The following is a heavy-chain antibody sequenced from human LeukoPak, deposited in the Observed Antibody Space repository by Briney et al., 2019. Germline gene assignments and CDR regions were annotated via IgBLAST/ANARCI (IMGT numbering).Heavy chain of an antibody. D-gene: IGHD3-22*01. V-gene: IGHV3-30*04. CDR1: GFTFSSYA. Sequence: PGGSLRLSCAASGFTFSSYAMHWVRQAPGKGLEWVAVISYDGSNKYYADSVKGRFTISRDNSKNTLYLQMNSLRAEDTAVYYCAGLSGYFYYYYMDVWGKGTTVTVSS. CDR3: AGLSGYFYYYYMDV. CDR2: ISYDGSNK. J-gene: IGHJ6*03.